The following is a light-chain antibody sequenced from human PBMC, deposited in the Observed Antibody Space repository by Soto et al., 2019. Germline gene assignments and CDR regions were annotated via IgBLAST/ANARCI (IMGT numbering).Light chain of an antibody. V-gene: IGLV2-8*01. Sequence: QSALTQPPSASGSPGQSVTISCTGTSSDVGGYNYVSWYQQHPGKAPKLMIYEVSKRPSGVPDRFSGSKSGDTASLTVSGLQAEDEADYYCSSYGGSDESLYVFGTGTKVTVL. CDR3: SSYGGSDESLYV. CDR2: EVS. J-gene: IGLJ1*01. CDR1: SSDVGGYNY.